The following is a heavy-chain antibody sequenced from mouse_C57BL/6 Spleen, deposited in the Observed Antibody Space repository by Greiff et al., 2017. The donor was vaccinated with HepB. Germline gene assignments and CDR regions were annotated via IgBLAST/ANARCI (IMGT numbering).Heavy chain of an antibody. Sequence: VQLQQPGAELVRPGSSVKLSCKASGYTFTSYWMHWVKQRPIQGLEWIGNIDPSDSETHYNQKFKDKATLTVDKSSSTAYMQLSSLTSEDSAVYYCARGELLRSYFDYWGQGTTLTVSS. CDR2: IDPSDSET. V-gene: IGHV1-52*01. CDR3: ARGELLRSYFDY. D-gene: IGHD1-1*01. J-gene: IGHJ2*01. CDR1: GYTFTSYW.